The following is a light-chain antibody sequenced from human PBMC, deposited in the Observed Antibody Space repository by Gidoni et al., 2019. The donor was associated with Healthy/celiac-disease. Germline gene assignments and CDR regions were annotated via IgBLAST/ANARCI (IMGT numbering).Light chain of an antibody. V-gene: IGKV4-1*01. J-gene: IGKJ1*01. CDR2: WAS. Sequence: DIVMTQSPDSLAVSLGERATINCKSSQSVLYSSNNKNYLAWYQQKPGQPPKLLIYWASTRGSGVPDRFSGSGSGTAFTLTISSLQAEDVAVSYCQQYYSTPWTFGQGTKVEIK. CDR1: QSVLYSSNNKNY. CDR3: QQYYSTPWT.